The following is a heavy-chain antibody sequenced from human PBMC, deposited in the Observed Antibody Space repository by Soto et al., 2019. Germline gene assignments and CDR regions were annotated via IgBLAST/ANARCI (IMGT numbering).Heavy chain of an antibody. CDR2: IYGDGSGT. V-gene: IGHV3-23*01. CDR3: AKDARPDAHWDVDY. J-gene: IGHJ4*02. CDR1: GFTFSTYT. D-gene: IGHD1-1*01. Sequence: EVQLLESGGGLVQPGESLRLSCAASGFTFSTYTMNWVRQAPGKGLEWVSGIYGDGSGTYYADSVKGRFTVSRDNSSKTLYLQRNSLRAEDTGVYYGAKDARPDAHWDVDYWGQGTLVTVSS.